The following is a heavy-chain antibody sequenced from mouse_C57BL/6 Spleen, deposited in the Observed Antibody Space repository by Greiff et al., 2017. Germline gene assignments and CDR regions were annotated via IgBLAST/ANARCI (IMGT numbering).Heavy chain of an antibody. CDR1: GFSFNTYA. J-gene: IGHJ3*01. V-gene: IGHV10-1*01. CDR2: IRSKGNNYAT. Sequence: EVKLMESGGGLVQPKGSLKLSCAASGFSFNTYAMNWVRQAPGKGLEWVARIRSKGNNYATYYADSVKDRFTISRDDSESMLYLQMNNLKTEDTAMYYCVRPYYGNSWFAYWGQGTLVTVSA. CDR3: VRPYYGNSWFAY. D-gene: IGHD2-10*01.